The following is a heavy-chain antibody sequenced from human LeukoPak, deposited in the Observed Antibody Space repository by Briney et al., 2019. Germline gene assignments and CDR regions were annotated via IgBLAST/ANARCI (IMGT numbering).Heavy chain of an antibody. CDR1: GGSFSGYY. CDR2: IYSGST. Sequence: SETLSLTCAVYGGSFSGYYWSWIRQPPGKGLEWIGYIYSGSTKYNPSLKSRVTISVDTSKNQFSLKLSSVTAADTAVYYCARGRGNTIPWTWGQGTLVTVSS. D-gene: IGHD3-3*01. J-gene: IGHJ5*02. V-gene: IGHV4-59*01. CDR3: ARGRGNTIPWT.